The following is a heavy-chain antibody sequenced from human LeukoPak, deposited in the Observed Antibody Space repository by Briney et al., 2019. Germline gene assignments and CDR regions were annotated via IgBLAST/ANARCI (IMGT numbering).Heavy chain of an antibody. Sequence: TGGSLRLSCAASGFTFSNYAMTWVRQAPGVWLEWVSSIIGSGTGSYYADSVKGRFTVSRDNSKNTLHLQMNSLRAEDTAVYYCAKDFLYNVVDYWGQGTLVAVSS. CDR3: AKDFLYNVVDY. CDR1: GFTFSNYA. CDR2: IIGSGTGS. J-gene: IGHJ4*02. V-gene: IGHV3-23*01. D-gene: IGHD3-10*01.